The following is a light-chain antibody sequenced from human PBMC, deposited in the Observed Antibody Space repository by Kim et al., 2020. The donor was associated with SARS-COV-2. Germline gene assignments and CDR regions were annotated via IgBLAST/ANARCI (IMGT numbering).Light chain of an antibody. CDR3: QQSVDTPLT. Sequence: AGERALPPCCARRKVSSTSLTWYQQKRGQAPRLRIHATSTWAPGIPDRFSGSGSATDFTFTINGLEPEDTAVYYCQQSVDTPLTFGQGTRLEIK. CDR2: ATS. J-gene: IGKJ5*01. CDR1: RKVSSTS. V-gene: IGKV3-20*01.